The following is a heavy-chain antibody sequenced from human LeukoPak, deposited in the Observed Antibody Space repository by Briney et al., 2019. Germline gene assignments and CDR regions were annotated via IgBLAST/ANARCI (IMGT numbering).Heavy chain of an antibody. CDR3: ARDKYVYGSGNIFDY. V-gene: IGHV4-4*07. Sequence: SETLSLTCTVSGGSISSYYWSWIRQPAGKGLEWIGRIYTSGSTNYNPSLKSRVTMSVDTSKNQFSLKLSSVTAADTAVYYCARDKYVYGSGNIFDYWGQGTLVTVSS. CDR1: GGSISSYY. CDR2: IYTSGST. D-gene: IGHD3-10*01. J-gene: IGHJ4*02.